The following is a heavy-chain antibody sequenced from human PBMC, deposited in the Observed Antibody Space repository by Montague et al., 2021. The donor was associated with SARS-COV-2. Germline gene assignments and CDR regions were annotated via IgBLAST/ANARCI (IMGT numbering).Heavy chain of an antibody. CDR2: VSYRGST. Sequence: SETLSLTCSVSGGSMSSYHWVWIRQPPGKGLEWIGYVSYRGSTNYNPSLKSRVTISLDTSKNRFSLRVTSVTAADPAVYYCARYARYYYDQWGQGILVTVSS. J-gene: IGHJ4*02. CDR3: ARYARYYYDQ. D-gene: IGHD3-10*01. CDR1: GGSMSSYH. V-gene: IGHV4-59*01.